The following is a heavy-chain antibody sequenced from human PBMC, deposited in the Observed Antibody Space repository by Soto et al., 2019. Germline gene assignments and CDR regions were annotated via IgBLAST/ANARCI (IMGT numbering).Heavy chain of an antibody. Sequence: SETLSLTCAVSGGSISRTNWWSFVRQSPGKGLEWIGEIYHNGSPDYNPSLKSRVTISVDKSKNHVFLKLTSVTAADTAMYFCGRWLGTSYGMDVWGQGTAVTVSS. V-gene: IGHV4-4*02. CDR3: GRWLGTSYGMDV. CDR1: GGSISRTNW. D-gene: IGHD3-10*01. CDR2: IYHNGSP. J-gene: IGHJ6*02.